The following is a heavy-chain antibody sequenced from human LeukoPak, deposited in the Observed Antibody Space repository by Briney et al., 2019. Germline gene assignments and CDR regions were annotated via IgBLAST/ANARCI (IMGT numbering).Heavy chain of an antibody. CDR1: GYTFTDYY. Sequence: ASVKVSCKASGYTFTDYYIHWVRQAPGQGLEWMGWINPNSGGTYYAQTFQDRVTMTRDASINTAYMELSRLRSDDTAVYYCARTYSGGWPYYYYYMDVWGKGTTVTVSS. CDR3: ARTYSGGWPYYYYYMDV. CDR2: INPNSGGT. V-gene: IGHV1-2*02. J-gene: IGHJ6*03. D-gene: IGHD4-11*01.